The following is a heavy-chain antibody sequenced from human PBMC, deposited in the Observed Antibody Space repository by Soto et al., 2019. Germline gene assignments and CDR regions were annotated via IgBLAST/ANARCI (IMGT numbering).Heavy chain of an antibody. V-gene: IGHV3-48*01. D-gene: IGHD2-8*01. CDR2: ISRYTGI. J-gene: IGHJ4*02. Sequence: GGSLRLSCAASGFTFSSYAINWVRQAPGKGLEWVSVISRYTGIHYAGSVEGRFTISRDNGKNSLYLQMNSLSVEDTAVYYCVRDPDALDYWGPGTLVTVSS. CDR1: GFTFSSYA. CDR3: VRDPDALDY.